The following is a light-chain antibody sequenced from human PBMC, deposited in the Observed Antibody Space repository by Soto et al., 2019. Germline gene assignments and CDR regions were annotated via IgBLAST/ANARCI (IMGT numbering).Light chain of an antibody. J-gene: IGKJ4*01. V-gene: IGKV1-27*01. Sequence: DIPMTQSPSSLSASVGDRVTITCRASQGISKSLAWYQQKPGKAPQLLIPAAVVLQSGVPSRFSGSGSVTDFTLTISILQPEDVATYYCQTYSNAPLTFGGGTKVEIK. CDR1: QGISKS. CDR2: AAV. CDR3: QTYSNAPLT.